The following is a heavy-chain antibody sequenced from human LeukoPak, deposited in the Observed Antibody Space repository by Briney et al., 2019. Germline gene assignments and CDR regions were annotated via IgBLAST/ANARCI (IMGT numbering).Heavy chain of an antibody. CDR2: ISWDGGST. V-gene: IGHV3-43D*03. CDR1: GFTFYDYA. CDR3: AKGRAAMEDYYYYYMDV. D-gene: IGHD5-18*01. J-gene: IGHJ6*03. Sequence: PGGSLRLSCAASGFTFYDYAMHWVRQAPGKGLEWVSLISWDGGSTYYADSVKGRFTISRDNSKNSLYLQMNSLRAEDTALYYCAKGRAAMEDYYYYYMDVWGKGTTVTVSS.